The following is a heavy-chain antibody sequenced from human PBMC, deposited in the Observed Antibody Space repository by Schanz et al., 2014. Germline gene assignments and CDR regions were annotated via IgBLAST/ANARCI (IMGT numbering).Heavy chain of an antibody. V-gene: IGHV1-2*02. D-gene: IGHD2-2*01. CDR2: INPNSGDR. CDR1: GYTFSTYA. CDR3: ARELCSSTTCYVRYDP. Sequence: QVQLVQSGSELKEPGASVKVSCKASGYTFSTYAMNWVREAPGQGLEWMGWINPNSGDRNYAQKFQGRVTLTRDTSISTAYMELSSLTSDDTAVYYCARELCSSTTCYVRYDPWGQGTLVTVSS. J-gene: IGHJ5*02.